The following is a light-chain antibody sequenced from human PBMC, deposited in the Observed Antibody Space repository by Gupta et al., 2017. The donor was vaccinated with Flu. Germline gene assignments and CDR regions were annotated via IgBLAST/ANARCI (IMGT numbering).Light chain of an antibody. V-gene: IGLV1-44*01. CDR2: TEN. Sequence: SNIGSNVVSWYQHLPGTAPRLLLYTENQAPSGVPYRFSGSTSGPSASLAIGGVQYEAAAAYYCAAWDDSVTALSDDGSLTGLWVFGGGTKLSVL. J-gene: IGLJ3*02. CDR1: SNIGSNV. CDR3: AAWDDSVTALSDDGSLTGLWV.